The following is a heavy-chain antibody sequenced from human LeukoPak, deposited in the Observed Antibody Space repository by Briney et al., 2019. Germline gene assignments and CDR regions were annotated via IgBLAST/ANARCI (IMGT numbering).Heavy chain of an antibody. CDR1: GYTLTELS. J-gene: IGHJ5*02. D-gene: IGHD2-15*01. CDR3: ARAGAVVDNWFDP. CDR2: ISGYNGKT. Sequence: GASVKVSCKVSGYTLTELSMHWVRQAPGKGLEWMGWISGYNGKTKYAQKLQDRVTMTTDTSTTTAYMELRSLTSDDTAVYYCARAGAVVDNWFDPWGQGTLVTVSS. V-gene: IGHV1-18*01.